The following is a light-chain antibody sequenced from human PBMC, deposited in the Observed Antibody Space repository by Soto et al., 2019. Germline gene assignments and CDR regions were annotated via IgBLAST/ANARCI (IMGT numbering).Light chain of an antibody. CDR1: SSDVGGYDY. J-gene: IGLJ7*01. CDR2: DVS. V-gene: IGLV2-14*03. Sequence: QSALTQPASESGSPGQSITISCTGTSSDVGGYDYVSWYQHHPGKAPKLMIFDVSHRPSGVSDRFSGSKSGNTASLTISGLQAEDEADYYCSSYTSTNIPIFGGGTQLTVL. CDR3: SSYTSTNIPI.